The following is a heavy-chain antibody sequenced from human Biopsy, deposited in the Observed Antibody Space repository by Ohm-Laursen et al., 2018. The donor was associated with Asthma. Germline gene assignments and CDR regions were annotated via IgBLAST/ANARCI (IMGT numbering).Heavy chain of an antibody. J-gene: IGHJ4*02. CDR2: HDHEEGGT. V-gene: IGHV1-24*01. CDR3: ASDFPKDYVRYNFQY. D-gene: IGHD4-17*01. Sequence: VASVKVSCKISGYSLTDLSMHWVRQAPGQGLEWMGGHDHEEGGTENARRVQGRVTMTEDTSTDTAYMELSSLSSDDTAVYYCASDFPKDYVRYNFQYWGQGTLVTVSS. CDR1: GYSLTDLS.